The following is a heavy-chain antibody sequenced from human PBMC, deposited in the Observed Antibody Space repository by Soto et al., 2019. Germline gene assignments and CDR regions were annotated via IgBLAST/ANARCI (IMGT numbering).Heavy chain of an antibody. CDR1: GFTFSSYA. CDR3: ARGPRVSSTGTGAH. CDR2: ISGSGGST. J-gene: IGHJ4*02. Sequence: PGGSLRLSCAAAGFTFSSYAMSWVRQAPGKGLEWVSAISGSGGSTYYADSVKGRFVISRDNAKNSLYREMNTLRADDSGLYYCARGPRVSSTGTGAHWGRGTLVTVS. D-gene: IGHD1-1*01. V-gene: IGHV3-23*01.